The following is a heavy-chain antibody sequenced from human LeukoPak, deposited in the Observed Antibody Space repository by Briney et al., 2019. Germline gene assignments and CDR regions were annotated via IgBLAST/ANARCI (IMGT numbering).Heavy chain of an antibody. J-gene: IGHJ5*02. CDR2: ISGSGGNI. V-gene: IGHV3-23*01. D-gene: IGHD5/OR15-5a*01. Sequence: GGSLRLSCAVSGYTFSSYSMTWVRQAPGKGLDWVSAISGSGGNINYADSVKGRFTISRDNSKNTLYLQMNGLRAEDTAVYYCAKQLSIVSTIFDPWGQGTLVTVSS. CDR3: AKQLSIVSTIFDP. CDR1: GYTFSSYS.